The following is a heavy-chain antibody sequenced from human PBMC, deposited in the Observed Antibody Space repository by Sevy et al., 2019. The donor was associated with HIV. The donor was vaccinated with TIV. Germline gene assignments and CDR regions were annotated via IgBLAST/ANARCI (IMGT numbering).Heavy chain of an antibody. CDR3: TVVKYCSSTSCPKTDYYYYMDV. CDR1: GFTFSGSA. Sequence: GGSLRLSCAASGFTFSGSAMHWVRQASGKGLEWVGRIRSKANSYATAYAASVKGRCTISRDDSKNTAYMQMNSVKTEDTSVYYCTVVKYCSSTSCPKTDYYYYMDVWGKGTTVTVSS. CDR2: IRSKANSYAT. V-gene: IGHV3-73*01. J-gene: IGHJ6*03. D-gene: IGHD2-2*01.